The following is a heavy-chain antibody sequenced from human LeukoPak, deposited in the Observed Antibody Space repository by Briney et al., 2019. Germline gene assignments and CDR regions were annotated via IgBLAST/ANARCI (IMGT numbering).Heavy chain of an antibody. CDR3: ARAVGYCSSTSCPNWFDP. Sequence: GGSLRLSCAASGFTFDDYGMSWVRQAPGKGLEWVSGINWNGGSTGYADSVKGRFTISRDNAKNSLYLQMNSLRADDTAVYYCARAVGYCSSTSCPNWFDPWGQGTLVTVSS. CDR2: INWNGGST. D-gene: IGHD2-2*01. J-gene: IGHJ5*02. CDR1: GFTFDDYG. V-gene: IGHV3-20*04.